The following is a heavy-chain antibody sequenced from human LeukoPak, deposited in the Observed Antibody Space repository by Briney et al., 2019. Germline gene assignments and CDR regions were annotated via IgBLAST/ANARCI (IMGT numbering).Heavy chain of an antibody. V-gene: IGHV4-39*07. CDR3: WVVVVPAAGDY. J-gene: IGHJ4*02. CDR2: INHSGST. Sequence: SETLSLTCTVSGGSISSSSYYWSWIRQPPGTGLEWIGEINHSGSTNYNPSLKSRVTISVDTSKNQFSLKLSSVTAADTAVYYCWVVVVPAAGDYWGQGTLVTVSS. D-gene: IGHD2-2*01. CDR1: GGSISSSSYY.